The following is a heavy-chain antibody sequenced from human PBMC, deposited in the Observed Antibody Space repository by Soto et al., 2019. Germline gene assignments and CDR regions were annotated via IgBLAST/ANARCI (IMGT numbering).Heavy chain of an antibody. CDR3: ARDHCSSTSCYLFQQ. CDR2: IWYDGSNR. CDR1: GFIFSNAA. D-gene: IGHD2-2*01. J-gene: IGHJ1*01. V-gene: IGHV3-33*08. Sequence: GGSLRLSCAASGFIFSNAAMHWVRQAPGKGLEWVAVIWYDGSNRYYADSVKGRFTISRDNSKNTLYLQMNGLRAEDTAVYYCARDHCSSTSCYLFQQWGQGTLVTVSS.